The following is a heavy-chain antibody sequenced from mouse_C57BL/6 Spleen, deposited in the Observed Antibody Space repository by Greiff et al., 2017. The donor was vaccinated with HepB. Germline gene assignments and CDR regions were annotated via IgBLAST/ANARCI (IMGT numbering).Heavy chain of an antibody. Sequence: VQLQQSGPELVKPGASVKISCKASGYAFSSSWMNWVKQRPGKGLEWIGRIYPGDGDTNYNGKFKGKATLTADKSSSTAYMQLSSLTSEDSAVYFCARDLGGGYWGQGTLVTVSA. CDR1: GYAFSSSW. J-gene: IGHJ3*01. V-gene: IGHV1-82*01. CDR3: ARDLGGGY. CDR2: IYPGDGDT. D-gene: IGHD4-1*01.